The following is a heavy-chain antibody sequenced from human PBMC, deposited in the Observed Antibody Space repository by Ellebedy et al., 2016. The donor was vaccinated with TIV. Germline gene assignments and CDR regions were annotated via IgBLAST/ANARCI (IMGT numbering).Heavy chain of an antibody. D-gene: IGHD4-11*01. CDR2: ISYDGSNK. CDR1: GFTFSSYG. V-gene: IGHV3-30*03. CDR3: ARGARRLQGNWFDP. Sequence: GGSLRLXXAASGFTFSSYGMHWVRQAPGKGLEWVAVISYDGSNKYYADSVKGRFTISRDNSKNTLYLQMNSLRAEDTAVYYCARGARRLQGNWFDPWGQGTLVTVSS. J-gene: IGHJ5*02.